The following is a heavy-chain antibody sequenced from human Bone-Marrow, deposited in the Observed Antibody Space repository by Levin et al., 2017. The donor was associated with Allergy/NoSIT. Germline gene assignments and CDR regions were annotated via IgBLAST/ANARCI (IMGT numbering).Heavy chain of an antibody. CDR1: GFILSNYG. D-gene: IGHD3-3*01. CDR3: ARDKGQFSEWLYYFDY. J-gene: IGHJ4*02. Sequence: GGSLRLSCAASGFILSNYGMHWVRQAPGKGLEWVAVIWSDGNNKYYGDSVKDRFTISRDISKNTVSLQMNSLRAEDTAVYYCARDKGQFSEWLYYFDYWGPGSLVTVSS. V-gene: IGHV3-33*01. CDR2: IWSDGNNK.